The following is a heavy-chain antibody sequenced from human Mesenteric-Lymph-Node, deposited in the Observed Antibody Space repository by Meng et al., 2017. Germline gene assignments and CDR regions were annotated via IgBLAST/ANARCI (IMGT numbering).Heavy chain of an antibody. J-gene: IGHJ5*02. CDR2: INHSGST. V-gene: IGHV4-34*01. CDR3: ARGFVKYTVTRVGNWFDP. Sequence: QLPQWGAGMLKPSETLSLTCAVYGGSFSGYYWSWIRQPPGKGLEWIGEINHSGSTNYNPSLKSRVTISVDTSKNQFSLKLSSVTAADTAVYYCARGFVKYTVTRVGNWFDPWGQGTLVTVSS. D-gene: IGHD4-17*01. CDR1: GGSFSGYY.